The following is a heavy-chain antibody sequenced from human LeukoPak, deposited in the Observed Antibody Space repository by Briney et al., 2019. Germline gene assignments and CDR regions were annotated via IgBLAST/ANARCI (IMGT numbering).Heavy chain of an antibody. CDR1: GFTFSSYA. CDR2: ISYDGSNK. J-gene: IGHJ4*02. Sequence: PGGSLRLSCAASGFTFSSYAMHWVRQAPGKGLEWVAVISYDGSNKYYADSVKGRFTISRDNSKNTLYLQMNSLRAEDTAVYYCTSEASYNWNYGLPPYYFDYWGQGTLVTVSS. D-gene: IGHD1-7*01. V-gene: IGHV3-30-3*01. CDR3: TSEASYNWNYGLPPYYFDY.